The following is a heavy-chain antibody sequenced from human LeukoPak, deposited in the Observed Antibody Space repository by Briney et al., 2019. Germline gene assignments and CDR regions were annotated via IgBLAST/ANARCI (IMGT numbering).Heavy chain of an antibody. Sequence: GGSLRLSCAASGFTLSSYGMSWVRQAPGKGLEWVSAIISGSGGSTYYADSVKGRFTISRDKSKNMLYLQMNSLRAEDTAVYYCVKDRHYSSSIMGIWGQGTLVTVSS. J-gene: IGHJ4*02. V-gene: IGHV3-23*01. CDR1: GFTLSSYG. D-gene: IGHD2-2*01. CDR3: VKDRHYSSSIMGI. CDR2: ISGSGGST.